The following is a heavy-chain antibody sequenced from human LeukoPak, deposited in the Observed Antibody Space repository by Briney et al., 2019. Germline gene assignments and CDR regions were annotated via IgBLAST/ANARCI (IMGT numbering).Heavy chain of an antibody. Sequence: GGSLRLSCAASGFTVSSNYMSWVRQAPGKGLEWVSLIYSGGSTFYAGSVKGRFTISRDNSKNTLYLQMNSLRAEDTAVYYCARDAPAYYYGMDVWGQGTTVTASS. CDR2: IYSGGST. J-gene: IGHJ6*02. CDR3: ARDAPAYYYGMDV. CDR1: GFTVSSNY. V-gene: IGHV3-53*01.